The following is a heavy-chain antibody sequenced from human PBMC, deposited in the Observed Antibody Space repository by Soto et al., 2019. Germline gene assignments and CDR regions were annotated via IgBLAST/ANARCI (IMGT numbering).Heavy chain of an antibody. Sequence: SETLSLTCAVYGGSFSGYYWSWIRQPPGKGLEWIGEINHSGSTNYNPSLKSRVTISVDTSKNQFSLKLSSVTAADTAVYYCARGGSRQSFVTGAFDIWGQGTMVTVSS. CDR3: ARGGSRQSFVTGAFDI. V-gene: IGHV4-34*01. CDR1: GGSFSGYY. CDR2: INHSGST. J-gene: IGHJ3*02. D-gene: IGHD3-10*01.